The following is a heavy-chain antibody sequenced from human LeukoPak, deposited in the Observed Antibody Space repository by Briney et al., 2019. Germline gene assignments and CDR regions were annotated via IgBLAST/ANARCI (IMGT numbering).Heavy chain of an antibody. D-gene: IGHD6-19*01. J-gene: IGHJ4*02. Sequence: PSETLSLTCAVYGGSFSGYYWSWIRQPPGKGLEWIGEINHSGSTNYNPSLKSRVTISVDTSKNQFSLKLSSVTAADTAVYYCARGGRQWLVPGSLFDYWGQGTLVTVSS. V-gene: IGHV4-34*01. CDR1: GGSFSGYY. CDR3: ARGGRQWLVPGSLFDY. CDR2: INHSGST.